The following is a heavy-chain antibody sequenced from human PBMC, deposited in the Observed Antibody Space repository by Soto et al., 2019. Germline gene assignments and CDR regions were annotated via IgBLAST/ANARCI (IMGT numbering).Heavy chain of an antibody. D-gene: IGHD3-22*01. CDR1: GGSISSGDYY. CDR3: ARGFRDYYDSTGTIGFDY. CDR2: IYYSGST. V-gene: IGHV4-30-4*01. Sequence: SETLSLTCTVSGGSISSGDYYWSWIRQPPGKALEWIGYIYYSGSTYYNPSLKSRVTISVDTSKNQFSLKLSSVTAADTAVYYCARGFRDYYDSTGTIGFDYWGQGTLVTVSS. J-gene: IGHJ4*02.